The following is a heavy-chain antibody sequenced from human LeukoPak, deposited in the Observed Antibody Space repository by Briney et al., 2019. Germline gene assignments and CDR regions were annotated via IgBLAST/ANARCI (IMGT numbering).Heavy chain of an antibody. CDR2: IRSKANNYAT. Sequence: GGSLKLSCAASGFTFSGSGMHWVRQASGKGLEWVGRIRSKANNYATAYAASVKGRFTISRDDSKNTAYLQMNSLKTEDTAVYYCTMLGDYWGQGTLVTVSS. CDR3: TMLGDY. CDR1: GFTFSGSG. D-gene: IGHD3-16*01. J-gene: IGHJ4*02. V-gene: IGHV3-73*01.